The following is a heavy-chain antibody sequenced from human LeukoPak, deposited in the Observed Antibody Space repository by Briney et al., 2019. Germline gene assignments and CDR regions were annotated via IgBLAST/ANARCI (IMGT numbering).Heavy chain of an antibody. J-gene: IGHJ4*02. Sequence: GGSLRLSCAASGFTFSSYGMHWVRQAPGKGLEWVAVIWYDGSNKYYADSVKGRFTISGDNSKNTLYLQMNSLRAEDTAVYYCAREGEGCSGTSCYFDYWGQGTLVTVSS. CDR1: GFTFSSYG. V-gene: IGHV3-33*01. CDR3: AREGEGCSGTSCYFDY. CDR2: IWYDGSNK. D-gene: IGHD2-2*01.